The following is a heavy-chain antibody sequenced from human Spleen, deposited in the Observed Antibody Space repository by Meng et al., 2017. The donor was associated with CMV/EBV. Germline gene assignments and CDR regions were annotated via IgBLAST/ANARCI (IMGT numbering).Heavy chain of an antibody. CDR1: GYTFTSYG. J-gene: IGHJ4*02. CDR3: ARDWMSGPVAFEY. CDR2: ISAYNGNT. D-gene: IGHD1-26*01. Sequence: CKASGYTFTSYGITWVRQAPGQGLEWMGWISAYNGNTNHAQKFQGRVTTTTDPSTSTAYMELRSLRSDDTAVYYCARDWMSGPVAFEYWGQGTLVTVSS. V-gene: IGHV1-18*01.